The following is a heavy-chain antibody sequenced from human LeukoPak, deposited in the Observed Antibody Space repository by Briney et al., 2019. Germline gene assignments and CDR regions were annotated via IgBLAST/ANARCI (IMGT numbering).Heavy chain of an antibody. CDR2: IYYGGSA. Sequence: SETLSLTCTVSGGSVGSYYWSWIRQSPGKGLEWIGYIYYGGSANYNPSLKSRATISIDRSKNQFSLKLSSLTAADTAVYYCARHGSSYSLDYWGQGTLVTVSS. CDR3: ARHGSSYSLDY. D-gene: IGHD2-15*01. V-gene: IGHV4-59*08. J-gene: IGHJ4*02. CDR1: GGSVGSYY.